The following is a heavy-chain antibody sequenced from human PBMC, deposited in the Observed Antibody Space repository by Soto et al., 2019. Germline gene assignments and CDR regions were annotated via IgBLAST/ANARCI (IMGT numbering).Heavy chain of an antibody. Sequence: ASMKVSCKASGYTFSDFDINWLRQASGQGPEWMGWMNAKRGDTFFAQRFQGKFNMTWDTSLSTAYMEVGSLTSDDTAMYYCAKVNPFNYAGFDVWGQGTTVS. V-gene: IGHV1-8*01. CDR3: AKVNPFNYAGFDV. J-gene: IGHJ6*02. CDR2: MNAKRGDT. D-gene: IGHD2-2*01. CDR1: GYTFSDFD.